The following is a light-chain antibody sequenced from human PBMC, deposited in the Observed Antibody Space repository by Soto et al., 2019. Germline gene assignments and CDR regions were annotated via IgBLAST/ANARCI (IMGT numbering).Light chain of an antibody. J-gene: IGKJ4*01. V-gene: IGKV3-20*01. CDR2: GAS. Sequence: IVFTQSPAILALSPGDRATLSCRASQSVSSSYLAWYQHKPGQAPRLLIHGASSRVTGIPDRFSGSGSGTDFTLTIXRLEPEDFAVYYCQQYQSLTFGGGTKVDIK. CDR1: QSVSSSY. CDR3: QQYQSLT.